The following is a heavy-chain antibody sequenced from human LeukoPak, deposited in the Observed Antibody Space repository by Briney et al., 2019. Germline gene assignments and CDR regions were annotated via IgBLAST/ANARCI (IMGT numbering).Heavy chain of an antibody. D-gene: IGHD3-10*01. J-gene: IGHJ4*02. CDR2: INHSGST. CDR3: ARHILYYYGSGSYPGYYFDY. Sequence: PSETLSLTCAVYGGSFSGYYWSWIRQPPGKGLEWIGEINHSGSTNYNPSLKSRVTISVDTSKNQFSLKLSSVTAVDTAVYYCARHILYYYGSGSYPGYYFDYWGQGTLVTVSS. CDR1: GGSFSGYY. V-gene: IGHV4-34*01.